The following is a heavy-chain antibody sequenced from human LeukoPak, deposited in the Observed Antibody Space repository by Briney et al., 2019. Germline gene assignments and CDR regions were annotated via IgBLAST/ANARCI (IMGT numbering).Heavy chain of an antibody. Sequence: ASVKVSCKASGYTFTSYGISWVRQATGQGLEWMGWMNPNSGNTGYAQKFQGRVTMTRNTSISTAYMELSSLRSEDTAVYYCAGGRRYDFWSGLRPITPYYYYYGMDVWGQGTTVTVSS. CDR3: AGGRRYDFWSGLRPITPYYYYYGMDV. CDR2: MNPNSGNT. V-gene: IGHV1-8*02. D-gene: IGHD3-3*01. CDR1: GYTFTSYG. J-gene: IGHJ6*02.